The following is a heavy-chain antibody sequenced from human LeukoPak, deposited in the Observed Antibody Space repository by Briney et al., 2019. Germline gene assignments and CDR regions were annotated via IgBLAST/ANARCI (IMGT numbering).Heavy chain of an antibody. D-gene: IGHD2-15*01. Sequence: SETLSLTSTVSGGSISRSSYYWGWIRQPPGKGLEWIGSIYSSGSTYYNPSLKSRVTISVDTSKNQFSLKLTSVTAADTAVYHCARSIGVVVVTASGQGTLVTVSS. CDR3: ARSIGVVVVTA. J-gene: IGHJ5*02. V-gene: IGHV4-39*01. CDR2: IYSSGST. CDR1: GGSISRSSYY.